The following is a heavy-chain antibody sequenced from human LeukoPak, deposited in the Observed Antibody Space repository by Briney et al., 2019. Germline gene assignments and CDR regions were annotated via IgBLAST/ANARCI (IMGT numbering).Heavy chain of an antibody. CDR3: ARGRRWLQN. D-gene: IGHD5-24*01. CDR1: GGSFSGYY. J-gene: IGHJ4*02. CDR2: IKHSGST. V-gene: IGHV4-34*01. Sequence: PSETLSLTCAVYGGSFSGYYWSWIRQPPGKGLEWIGEIKHSGSTNYNPSLKSRVTISVDTSKNQFSLKLSSVTAADTAVYYCARGRRWLQNWGQGTLVTVSS.